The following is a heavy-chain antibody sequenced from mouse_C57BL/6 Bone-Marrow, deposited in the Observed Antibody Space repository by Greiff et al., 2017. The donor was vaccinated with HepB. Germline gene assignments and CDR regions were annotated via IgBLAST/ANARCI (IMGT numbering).Heavy chain of an antibody. CDR1: GYTFTDYN. D-gene: IGHD2-3*01. Sequence: VQLKESGPELVKPGASVKMSCKASGYTFTDYNMHWVKQSHGKSLEWIGYINPNNGGTSYNQKFKGKATLTVNKSSSTAYMELRSLTSEDSAVYYCARDGYYPWFAYWGQGTLVTVSA. J-gene: IGHJ3*01. V-gene: IGHV1-22*01. CDR2: INPNNGGT. CDR3: ARDGYYPWFAY.